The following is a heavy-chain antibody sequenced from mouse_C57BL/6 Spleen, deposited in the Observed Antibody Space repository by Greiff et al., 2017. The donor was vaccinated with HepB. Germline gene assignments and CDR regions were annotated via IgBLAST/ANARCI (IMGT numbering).Heavy chain of an antibody. J-gene: IGHJ3*01. CDR2: IYPGDGDT. CDR3: AREGVYGNSAWFAY. V-gene: IGHV1-82*01. Sequence: QVQLQQSGPELVKPGASVKISCKASGYAFSSSWMNWVKQRPGKGLEWIGRIYPGDGDTNYNGKFKGKATLTADKSSSTAYMQLSSLTSEDSAVYYCAREGVYGNSAWFAYWGQGTLVTVSA. CDR1: GYAFSSSW. D-gene: IGHD2-1*01.